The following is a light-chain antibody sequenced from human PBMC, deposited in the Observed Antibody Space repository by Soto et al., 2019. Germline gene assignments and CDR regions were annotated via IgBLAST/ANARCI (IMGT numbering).Light chain of an antibody. CDR1: QSISNW. J-gene: IGKJ1*01. CDR2: KAS. Sequence: DIQMTQSPSTLSASVGDRVTITCRASQSISNWLAWYQQKPGKAPKLLIYKASSLESGVPSRFSGRGSGTEFTLTSSSLQPDDFATYYCQQYNSYSRTFGQGTKVEIK. CDR3: QQYNSYSRT. V-gene: IGKV1-5*03.